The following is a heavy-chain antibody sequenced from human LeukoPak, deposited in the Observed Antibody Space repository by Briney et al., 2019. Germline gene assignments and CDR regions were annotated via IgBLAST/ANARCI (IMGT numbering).Heavy chain of an antibody. CDR3: ISDVQGTTYFDH. CDR2: IYLGDAHA. CDR1: GFTISTYW. V-gene: IGHV5-51*01. D-gene: IGHD2/OR15-2a*01. Sequence: GESLKISCKSSGFTISTYWIGWVRQMPGKGLEWLGLIYLGDAHATTSPSSFQGQVTFSADKSISTAYLQWSSLKASDSGMYYCISDVQGTTYFDHWGQGIRVTVSS. J-gene: IGHJ4*02.